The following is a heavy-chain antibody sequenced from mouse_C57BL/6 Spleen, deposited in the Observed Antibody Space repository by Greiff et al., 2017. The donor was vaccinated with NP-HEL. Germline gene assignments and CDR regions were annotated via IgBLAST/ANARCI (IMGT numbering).Heavy chain of an antibody. CDR2: IYPGSGST. D-gene: IGHD2-4*01. J-gene: IGHJ2*01. CDR1: GYTFTSYW. Sequence: QVQLKQPGAELVKPGASVKMSCKASGYTFTSYWITWVKQRPGQGLEWIGDIYPGSGSTNYNEKFKSKATLTVDTSSSTAYMQLSSLTSEDSAVYYCARFPFGDYDVDYWGQGTTLTVSS. CDR3: ARFPFGDYDVDY. V-gene: IGHV1-55*01.